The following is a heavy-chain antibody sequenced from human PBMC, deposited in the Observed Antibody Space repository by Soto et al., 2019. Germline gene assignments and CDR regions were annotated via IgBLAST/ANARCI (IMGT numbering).Heavy chain of an antibody. V-gene: IGHV4-61*01. CDR3: FAVPAAETDWYFDL. CDR2: IYYSGST. CDR1: GGSVSSGSYY. J-gene: IGHJ2*01. D-gene: IGHD2-2*01. Sequence: QVQLQESGPGLVKPSETLSLTCTVSGGSVSSGSYYWSWIRQPPGKGLEWIGYIYYSGSTNYNPSLKRRVTISVDTSKNQCSLKLSSVTAADTAVYYGFAVPAAETDWYFDLWGRGTLVTVSS.